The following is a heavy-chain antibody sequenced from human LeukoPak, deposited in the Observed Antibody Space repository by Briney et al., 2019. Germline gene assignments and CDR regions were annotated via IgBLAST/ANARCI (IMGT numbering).Heavy chain of an antibody. CDR3: AKDLGIDYVWGSYRPDY. Sequence: GESLKISCAASGFTFSSYAMSWVRPAPGKGLEWVSAISGSGGSTYYADSVKGRFTISRDNSKNTLYLQMNSLRAEDTAVYYCAKDLGIDYVWGSYRPDYWGQGTQVTVSS. V-gene: IGHV3-23*01. D-gene: IGHD3-16*02. CDR2: ISGSGGST. CDR1: GFTFSSYA. J-gene: IGHJ4*02.